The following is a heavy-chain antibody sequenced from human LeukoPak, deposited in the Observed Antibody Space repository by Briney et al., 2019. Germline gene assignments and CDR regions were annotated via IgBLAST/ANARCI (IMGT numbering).Heavy chain of an antibody. Sequence: PSETLSLTCTVSGGSISSGGYYWSWIRQHPGKGLEWIGYIYYGGSTYYNPSLKSRVTISVDTSKNQFSLKLSSVTAADTAVYYCARVRMATRRPNWYFDLWGRGTLVTVSS. CDR2: IYYGGST. CDR3: ARVRMATRRPNWYFDL. V-gene: IGHV4-31*03. D-gene: IGHD5-24*01. CDR1: GGSISSGGYY. J-gene: IGHJ2*01.